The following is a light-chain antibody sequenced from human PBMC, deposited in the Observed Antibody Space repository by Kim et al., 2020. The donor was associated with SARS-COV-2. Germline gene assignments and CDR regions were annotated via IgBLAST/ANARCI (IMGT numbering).Light chain of an antibody. CDR2: DAS. J-gene: IGKJ1*01. V-gene: IGKV3-20*01. CDR1: QSVSSSS. Sequence: LSPGERATLSGRASQSVSSSSLAWYQQKPGQAPRLLIYDASTRATGIPARFSGSGSGTHFTLIITRLQPEDFAVYYCQQYGSSPTFGQGTKVDIK. CDR3: QQYGSSPT.